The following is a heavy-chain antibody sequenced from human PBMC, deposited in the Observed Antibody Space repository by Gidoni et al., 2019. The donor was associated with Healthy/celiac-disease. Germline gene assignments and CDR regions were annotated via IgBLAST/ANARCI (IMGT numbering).Heavy chain of an antibody. Sequence: QVQLVESGGGVVQPGRSLRLSCAASGFTFSSYAMHWVRQAPGKGLEWVAVISYDGSNKYYADSVKGRFTIPRDNSKNTLYLQMNSLRAEDTAVYYCARGITGTTPYWGQGTLVTVSS. CDR1: GFTFSSYA. V-gene: IGHV3-30*04. CDR2: ISYDGSNK. D-gene: IGHD1-20*01. CDR3: ARGITGTTPY. J-gene: IGHJ4*02.